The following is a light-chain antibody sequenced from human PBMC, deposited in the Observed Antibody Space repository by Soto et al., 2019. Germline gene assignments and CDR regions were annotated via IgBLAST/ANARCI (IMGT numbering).Light chain of an antibody. V-gene: IGLV1-44*01. CDR2: SNN. CDR3: SSWDDSLNGWV. J-gene: IGLJ3*02. CDR1: SSNIGSNT. Sequence: QPVLTQPPSVSGTRGQRVTISCSGSSSNIGSNTANWYQHLPGTAPKVLIYSNNERPSGVPDRFSGSKSGTSASLAISGLQSEDEADYSCSSWDDSLNGWVFGGGTKLTVL.